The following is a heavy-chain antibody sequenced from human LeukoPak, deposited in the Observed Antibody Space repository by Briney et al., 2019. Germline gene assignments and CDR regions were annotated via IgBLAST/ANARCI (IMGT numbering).Heavy chain of an antibody. J-gene: IGHJ4*02. V-gene: IGHV4-39*02. CDR1: GGSISSSSYY. Sequence: PSETLSLTCTVSGGSISSSSYYWGWIRQPPGKGLEWIGSIYYSGSTYYNPSLKSRVTISEDTSKNHFSLKLSSVTAADTDVYYCGRARIAAAFWNYWGQGTLVTVSS. CDR2: IYYSGST. D-gene: IGHD6-13*01. CDR3: GRARIAAAFWNY.